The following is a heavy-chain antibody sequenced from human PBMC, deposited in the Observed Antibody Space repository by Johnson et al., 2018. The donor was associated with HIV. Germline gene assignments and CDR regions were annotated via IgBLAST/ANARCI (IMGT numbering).Heavy chain of an antibody. D-gene: IGHD6-13*01. CDR3: TTDADSSSWNDAFDI. CDR1: GFAFHNAW. Sequence: EVQLVESGGGLVKPGGSLRLSCAASGFAFHNAWMNWVRQAPGKGLEWVGHIRSKTGGGTTDYAAPVKGRFTISRDDSRNTLYLQMNSLKTEDTAVYYCTTDADSSSWNDAFDIWGQGTMVTVSS. V-gene: IGHV3-15*01. CDR2: IRSKTGGGTT. J-gene: IGHJ3*02.